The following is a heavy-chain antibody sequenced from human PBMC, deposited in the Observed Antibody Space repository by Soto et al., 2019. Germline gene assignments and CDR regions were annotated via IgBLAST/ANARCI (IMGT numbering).Heavy chain of an antibody. D-gene: IGHD2-2*01. CDR1: GFTFSSYA. Sequence: GGSLRLSCAASGFTFSSYAMSWVRQAPGKGLEWVSAIGGSGANTYYADSVKGRFTISRDNSENTLYLQMNSLRAEDTAVYYCAKGGPASYYYGMDVWGQGTTVTVSS. J-gene: IGHJ6*02. CDR2: IGGSGANT. CDR3: AKGGPASYYYGMDV. V-gene: IGHV3-23*01.